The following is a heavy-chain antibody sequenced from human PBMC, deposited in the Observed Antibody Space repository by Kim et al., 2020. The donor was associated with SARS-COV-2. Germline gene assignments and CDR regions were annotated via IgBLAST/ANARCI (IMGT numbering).Heavy chain of an antibody. Sequence: ASVKVSCKASGYTFTSYAMNWVRQAPGQGLEWMGWINTNTGNPTYAQGFTGRFVFSLDTSVSTAYLQISSLKAEDTAVYYCARDFSPRVRYFDWLLYAAFDIWGQGTMVTVSS. CDR3: ARDFSPRVRYFDWLLYAAFDI. CDR1: GYTFTSYA. J-gene: IGHJ3*02. V-gene: IGHV7-4-1*02. D-gene: IGHD3-9*01. CDR2: INTNTGNP.